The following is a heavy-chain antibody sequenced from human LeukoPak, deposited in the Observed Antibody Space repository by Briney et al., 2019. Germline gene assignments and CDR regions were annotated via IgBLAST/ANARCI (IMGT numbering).Heavy chain of an antibody. CDR2: VCYNGTT. Sequence: PSDTLSLTCSVSGDSISSYFWAWIRQPPGKGLEWIGYVCYNGTTNYNPSLRNRVAISIDTSKNQFSLKLNSATAADTAVYYCATSGGFNSPRHYWGQGTLVTVSS. CDR1: GDSISSYF. D-gene: IGHD3-16*01. J-gene: IGHJ4*02. V-gene: IGHV4-59*01. CDR3: ATSGGFNSPRHY.